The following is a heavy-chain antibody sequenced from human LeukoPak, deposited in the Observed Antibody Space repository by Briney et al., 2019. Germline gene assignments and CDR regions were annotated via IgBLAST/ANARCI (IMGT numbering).Heavy chain of an antibody. CDR1: GFTFSSYW. J-gene: IGHJ6*03. Sequence: GGSLRLSCAASGFTFSSYWMSWVRQAPGKGLEWVANIKQDGNEIYYADSVKGRFTISRDNAKNSLYLQMNSLRAEDTGVYYCARSELGYYYYYMDVWGKGTTVTVSS. D-gene: IGHD7-27*01. CDR3: ARSELGYYYYYMDV. V-gene: IGHV3-7*01. CDR2: IKQDGNEI.